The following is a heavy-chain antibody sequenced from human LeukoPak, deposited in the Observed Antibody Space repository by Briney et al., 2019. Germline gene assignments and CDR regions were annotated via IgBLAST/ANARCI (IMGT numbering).Heavy chain of an antibody. J-gene: IGHJ6*04. CDR1: GFTFSSYC. CDR3: ARGARPSTLGYCSSTSCKSHYYYGMDV. Sequence: GGSLRLSCAASGFTFSSYCMSWVRQAPGKGLEWVANIKQDGSKKYYVDSVKGRFTISRDNAKNSLYLQMNSLRAEDTAVYYCARGARPSTLGYCSSTSCKSHYYYGMDVWGKGTTVTVSS. V-gene: IGHV3-7*03. CDR2: IKQDGSKK. D-gene: IGHD2-2*01.